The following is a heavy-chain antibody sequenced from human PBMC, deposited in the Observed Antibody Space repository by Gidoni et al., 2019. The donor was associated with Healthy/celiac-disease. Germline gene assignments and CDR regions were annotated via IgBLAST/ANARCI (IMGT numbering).Heavy chain of an antibody. V-gene: IGHV3-33*01. Sequence: QVQLVESGGGVVQPGRSLRLSCAASGFTFSSYGMHWVRQAPGKGLEWVAVIWYDGSNKYYADSVKGRFTISRDNSKNTLYLQMNSLRAEDTAVYYCARDGHYGGNSRNPTSDFDYWGQGTLVTVSS. J-gene: IGHJ4*02. CDR3: ARDGHYGGNSRNPTSDFDY. CDR2: IWYDGSNK. CDR1: GFTFSSYG. D-gene: IGHD4-17*01.